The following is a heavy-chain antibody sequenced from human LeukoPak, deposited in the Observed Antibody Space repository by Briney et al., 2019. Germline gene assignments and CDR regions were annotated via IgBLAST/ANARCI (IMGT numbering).Heavy chain of an antibody. Sequence: GGSLRLSCAASVFTFSSYSMNWVRQAPGKGLEWVSSISSSSSYIYYADSVKGRFTISRGNAKNSLYLQMNSLRAEDTAVYYCARYGSSIYFDYWGQGTLVTVSS. V-gene: IGHV3-21*01. D-gene: IGHD6-6*01. CDR1: VFTFSSYS. J-gene: IGHJ4*02. CDR3: ARYGSSIYFDY. CDR2: ISSSSSYI.